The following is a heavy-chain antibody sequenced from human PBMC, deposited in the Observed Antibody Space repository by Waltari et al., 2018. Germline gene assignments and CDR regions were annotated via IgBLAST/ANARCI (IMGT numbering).Heavy chain of an antibody. CDR3: ARGERRQLWLQDYYYYGMDV. D-gene: IGHD5-18*01. CDR1: GGTFSSYA. V-gene: IGHV1-69*01. CDR2: MIPSLGTA. J-gene: IGHJ6*02. Sequence: QVQLVQSGAEVKKPGSSVKVSCKASGGTFSSYAISWVRQAPGQGLEWMGGMIPSLGTANYAQKFQGRVTITADEATSTAYMELSSLRSEDTAVYYCARGERRQLWLQDYYYYGMDVWGQGTTVTVSS.